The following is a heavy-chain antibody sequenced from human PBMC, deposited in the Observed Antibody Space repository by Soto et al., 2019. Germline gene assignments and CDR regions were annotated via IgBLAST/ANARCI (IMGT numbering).Heavy chain of an antibody. CDR3: AGEGTFIAARLEYFDY. CDR1: GYTFTSYY. V-gene: IGHV1-46*01. Sequence: ASVKVSCKASGYTFTSYYMHWVRQAPGQGLEWMGIINPSGGSTSYAQKFQGRVTMTRDTSTSTVYMELSSLRSEDTAVYYCAGEGTFIAARLEYFDYWGQGTVVTVSS. CDR2: INPSGGST. J-gene: IGHJ4*02. D-gene: IGHD6-6*01.